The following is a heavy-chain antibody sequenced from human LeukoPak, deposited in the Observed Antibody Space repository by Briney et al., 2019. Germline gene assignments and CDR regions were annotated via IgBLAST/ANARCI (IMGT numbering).Heavy chain of an antibody. CDR1: GYSISSGYY. J-gene: IGHJ3*02. D-gene: IGHD3-16*01. CDR2: VYHSGST. Sequence: PSETLSLTCTVSGYSISSGYYWGWIRQPPGKGLEWIGSVYHSGSTYYNPSLKSRVTISVDTSKNQFSLKLSSVTAADTAVYYCASGARPGQHAFDIWGQGTMVTVSS. V-gene: IGHV4-38-2*02. CDR3: ASGARPGQHAFDI.